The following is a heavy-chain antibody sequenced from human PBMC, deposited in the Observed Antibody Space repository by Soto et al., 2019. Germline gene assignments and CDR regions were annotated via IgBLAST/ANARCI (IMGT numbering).Heavy chain of an antibody. J-gene: IGHJ4*01. CDR2: ITQDGRER. Sequence: GGSLRLSCAASGFTFSSYWMSWVRQAPGKGLAWVVNITQDGRERHYMDSVRGRFTASRDNAKNSLYLQMNSLRAEDTAVYFCARVAYSYGWIYDYWGQGSLVTVSS. D-gene: IGHD6-19*01. CDR3: ARVAYSYGWIYDY. V-gene: IGHV3-7*01. CDR1: GFTFSSYW.